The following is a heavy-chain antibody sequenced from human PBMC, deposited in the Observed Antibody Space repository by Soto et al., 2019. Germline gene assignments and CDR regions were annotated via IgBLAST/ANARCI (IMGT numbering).Heavy chain of an antibody. CDR3: ARIHNNYNDVHFDS. Sequence: EGSLRLSCAASGFTFSSYGMHWVRQAPGKGLEWISYIGGRDGSKFYADSVQGRFTISRDNARNSLYLQMDSLTAADTAVYYCARIHNNYNDVHFDSWGPGTLVTVSS. CDR1: GFTFSSYG. J-gene: IGHJ4*02. V-gene: IGHV3-48*04. D-gene: IGHD3-10*01. CDR2: IGGRDGSK.